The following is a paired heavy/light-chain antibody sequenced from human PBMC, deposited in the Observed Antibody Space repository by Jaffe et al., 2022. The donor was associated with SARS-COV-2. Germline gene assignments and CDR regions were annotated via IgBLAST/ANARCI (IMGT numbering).Heavy chain of an antibody. V-gene: IGHV7-4-1*02. D-gene: IGHD1-26*01. CDR2: INTNTGNP. Sequence: QVQLVQSGSELKKPGASVKVSCKTSGYTFTNYIINWVRQAPGQGLEWMGWINTNTGNPTYAQGFTGRFVFSLDTSVSTAYLQISSLKAEDTAVYYCARGPYSGNYDYFQLWGQGTLVTVS. CDR3: ARGPYSGNYDYFQL. J-gene: IGHJ1*01. CDR1: GYTFTNYI.
Light chain of an antibody. CDR1: QSISNF. Sequence: DIQMTQSPSSLSASVGDRVTITCRASQSISNFLNWYQQKPGKAPKLLIYAASSLQSGVPSRFSGSGSETDFTLTISSLQPEDFTTYYCQQSYSIPYTFGQGTKLEIK. CDR2: AAS. CDR3: QQSYSIPYT. V-gene: IGKV1-39*01. J-gene: IGKJ2*01.